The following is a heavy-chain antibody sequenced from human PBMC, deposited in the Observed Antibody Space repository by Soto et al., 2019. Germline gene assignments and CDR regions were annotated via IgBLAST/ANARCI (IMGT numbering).Heavy chain of an antibody. J-gene: IGHJ5*02. V-gene: IGHV3-30*18. Sequence: QVQLVESGGGVVQPGRSLRLSCAASGFTFSSYGMHWVRQAPGKGLEWVAVISYDGSNKYYADSVKGRFTISRDNSKNAVDLQMNSLRAEDTAVYYCAKDLTACGFDPCGQGTLVTVSS. CDR3: AKDLTACGFDP. CDR2: ISYDGSNK. CDR1: GFTFSSYG.